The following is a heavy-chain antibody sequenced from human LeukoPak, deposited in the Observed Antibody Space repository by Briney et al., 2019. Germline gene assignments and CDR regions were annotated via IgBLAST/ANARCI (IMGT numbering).Heavy chain of an antibody. Sequence: GGSLRLSCAASGFTFSSYAMHWVRQAPGKGLEWVAVISYDGSNKYYADSVKGQFTISRDNSKNTLYLQMNSLRAEDTAVYYCARDGIVVVPAAILRYYYYGMDVWGQGTTVTVSS. CDR1: GFTFSSYA. CDR2: ISYDGSNK. J-gene: IGHJ6*02. V-gene: IGHV3-30-3*01. CDR3: ARDGIVVVPAAILRYYYYGMDV. D-gene: IGHD2-2*02.